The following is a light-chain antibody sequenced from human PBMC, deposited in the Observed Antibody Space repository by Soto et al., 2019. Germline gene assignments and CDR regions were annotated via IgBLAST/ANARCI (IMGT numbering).Light chain of an antibody. CDR3: QQYNNWPLFT. CDR2: GAS. CDR1: QSVSSN. Sequence: EIVMTQSPATLSVSPGERATLSCRASQSVSSNLAWYQQKPGQAPRLLIYGASTRATGIPARFSGSGSGTEFTLIISSLQSEDFAVYYWQQYNNWPLFTFGPGTKVDIK. J-gene: IGKJ3*01. V-gene: IGKV3-15*01.